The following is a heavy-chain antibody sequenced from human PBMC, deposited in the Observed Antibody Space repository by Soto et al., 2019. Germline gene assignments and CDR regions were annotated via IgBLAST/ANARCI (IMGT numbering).Heavy chain of an antibody. CDR1: GFTFSSYA. Sequence: GGSLRLSCAASGFTFSSYAMSWVRQAPGKGLEWVSAISGSGGSTYYADSVKGRFTISRDNSKNTLYLQMNSLRAEDTAVYYCASRRYSTYYYYYYGMDVWGQGTTVTVSS. D-gene: IGHD5-18*01. CDR2: ISGSGGST. CDR3: ASRRYSTYYYYYYGMDV. V-gene: IGHV3-23*01. J-gene: IGHJ6*02.